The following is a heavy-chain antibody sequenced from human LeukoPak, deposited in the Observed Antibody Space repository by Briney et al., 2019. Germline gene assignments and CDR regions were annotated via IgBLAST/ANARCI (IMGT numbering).Heavy chain of an antibody. CDR2: IFTGGIT. Sequence: SETLSLTCTVSGGSIGSYYWTWIRQPAGKGLEWIGHIFTGGITNYNPSLKSRVTMSLDRSRNQFSLKLSSVTAADTAVYYCARDYGAVAFPNAFDIWGQGTVVTVSS. V-gene: IGHV4-4*07. D-gene: IGHD6-19*01. CDR3: ARDYGAVAFPNAFDI. J-gene: IGHJ3*02. CDR1: GGSIGSYY.